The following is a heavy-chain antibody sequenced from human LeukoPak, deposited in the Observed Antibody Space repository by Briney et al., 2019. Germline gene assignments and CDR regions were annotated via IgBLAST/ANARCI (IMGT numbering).Heavy chain of an antibody. D-gene: IGHD2-2*01. Sequence: ASVTVSCKASGYTFTSYDINWVRQATGQGLEWMGWMNPNSGHTGYAQKFQGRVTMTRNTSISTAYMELSSLRSEDTAVYYCARKGPANYYYYYMDVWGKGTTVTVSS. CDR3: ARKGPANYYYYYMDV. V-gene: IGHV1-8*01. CDR1: GYTFTSYD. CDR2: MNPNSGHT. J-gene: IGHJ6*03.